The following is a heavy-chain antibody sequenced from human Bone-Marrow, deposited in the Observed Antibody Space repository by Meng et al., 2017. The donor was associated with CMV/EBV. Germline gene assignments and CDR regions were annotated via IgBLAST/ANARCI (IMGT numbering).Heavy chain of an antibody. D-gene: IGHD2-21*01. CDR3: AKEAAQSSCNGDGYADF. Sequence: GGSLRPSCAVSGITFSRYTMTWVRQAPGKGLEWVSLIHSGGSITYYTDSVKGRFTISKDNSQNTVFLQMNSLRVEDTAIYYCAKEAAQSSCNGDGYADFWGQGTQVTVSS. V-gene: IGHV3-23*03. CDR2: IHSGGSIT. J-gene: IGHJ4*02. CDR1: GITFSRYT.